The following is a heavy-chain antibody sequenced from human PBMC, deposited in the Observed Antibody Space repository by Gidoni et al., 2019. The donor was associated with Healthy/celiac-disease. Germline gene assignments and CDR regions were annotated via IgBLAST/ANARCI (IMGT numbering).Heavy chain of an antibody. CDR3: ARLTAGYSSGWPPRHEIFDY. CDR2: IGWDDDK. CDR1: GFSLSTSGMC. Sequence: QVTLRESGPALVKPTQTLTLTCTFSGFSLSTSGMCVSWIRQPPGKALEWLALIGWDDDKYYSTSLKTKLTISQDNSKNQVVLTMTNMDPVDTAPYYCARLTAGYSSGWPPRHEIFDYWGQGTLVTVSS. V-gene: IGHV2-70*01. D-gene: IGHD6-19*01. J-gene: IGHJ4*02.